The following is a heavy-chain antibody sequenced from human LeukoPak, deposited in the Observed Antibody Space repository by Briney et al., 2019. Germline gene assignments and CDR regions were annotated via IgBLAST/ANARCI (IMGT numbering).Heavy chain of an antibody. CDR2: INHSGST. J-gene: IGHJ6*03. CDR1: GGSFSGYY. D-gene: IGHD5-18*01. CDR3: ASSTIQLWLGHYYYMDV. Sequence: PSETLSLTCAVYGGSFSGYYWSLIRQPPGKGLEWIGEINHSGSTNYNPSLKSRVTISVDTSKNQFSLKLSSVTAADTAVYYCASSTIQLWLGHYYYMDVWGKGTTVTVSS. V-gene: IGHV4-34*01.